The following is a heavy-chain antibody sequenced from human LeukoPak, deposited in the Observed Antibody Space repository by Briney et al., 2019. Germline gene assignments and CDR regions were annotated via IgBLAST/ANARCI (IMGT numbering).Heavy chain of an antibody. CDR1: GFTFSSYS. CDR3: ARDKGNIVVVPAAPLGV. D-gene: IGHD2-2*01. Sequence: PGGSLRLSCAASGFTFSSYSMNWVRQAPGKGLEWVSSISSSSYIYYADSVKGRFTISRDNAKNSLYLQMNSLRAEDTAVYYCARDKGNIVVVPAAPLGVWGQGTTVTVSS. V-gene: IGHV3-21*01. J-gene: IGHJ6*02. CDR2: ISSSSYI.